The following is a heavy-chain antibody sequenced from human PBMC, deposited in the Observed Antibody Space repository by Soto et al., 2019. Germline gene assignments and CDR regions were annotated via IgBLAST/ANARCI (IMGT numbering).Heavy chain of an antibody. V-gene: IGHV1-69*02. CDR1: GGTFSSYT. CDR2: IIPILGIA. Sequence: QVQLVQSGAEVKKPGSSVKVSCKASGGTFSSYTISWVRQAPGQGLEWMGRIIPILGIANYAQKFEGRVTITADNSTSTAYMELSSLRSEDTAVYYCARGPCCSSTSCQSHWFDPWGQGTLATVSS. J-gene: IGHJ5*02. CDR3: ARGPCCSSTSCQSHWFDP. D-gene: IGHD2-2*01.